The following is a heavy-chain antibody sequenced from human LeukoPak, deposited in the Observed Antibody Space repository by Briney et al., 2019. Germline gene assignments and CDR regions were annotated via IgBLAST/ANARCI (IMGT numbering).Heavy chain of an antibody. V-gene: IGHV3-11*01. D-gene: IGHD4-17*01. CDR2: IDYDGTGM. CDR3: AGPYDYGDLSY. Sequence: GALRLSCAASGFPFSDHYMIWIRQAPRKGLEWVSYIDYDGTGMSYADSVKGRFTISRDNAKKTLYLEMRSLTVEDSAVYYCAGPYDYGDLSYWGQGSLVSVSS. CDR1: GFPFSDHY. J-gene: IGHJ4*02.